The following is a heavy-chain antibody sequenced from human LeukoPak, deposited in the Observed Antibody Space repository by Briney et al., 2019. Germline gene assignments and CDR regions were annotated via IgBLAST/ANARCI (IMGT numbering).Heavy chain of an antibody. D-gene: IGHD5-24*01. CDR3: ARVGSENGYNSRYFDY. J-gene: IGHJ4*02. Sequence: ASVKVSLSASGYTFTGYYMHWVRQAPGQGLEWMGWINPNSGGTNYAQKFQGRVTITRDTSISTAYMELSRLRSDDTAVYYCARVGSENGYNSRYFDYWARGTLVRVSS. V-gene: IGHV1-2*02. CDR2: INPNSGGT. CDR1: GYTFTGYY.